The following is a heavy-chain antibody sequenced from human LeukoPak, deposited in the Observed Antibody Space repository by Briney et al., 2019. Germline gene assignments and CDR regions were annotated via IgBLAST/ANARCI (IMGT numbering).Heavy chain of an antibody. CDR1: GGTFSSYA. Sequence: SVTVSCKASGGTFSSYAISWVRQAPGQGLEWMXGIXXIFGTANYXXKFQGRVTITADESTSTAYMELSSLRSEDTAVYYCARGLDTAMGPRRSYYFDYWGQGTLVTVSS. CDR2: IXXIFGTA. CDR3: ARGLDTAMGPRRSYYFDY. J-gene: IGHJ4*02. V-gene: IGHV1-69*13. D-gene: IGHD5-18*01.